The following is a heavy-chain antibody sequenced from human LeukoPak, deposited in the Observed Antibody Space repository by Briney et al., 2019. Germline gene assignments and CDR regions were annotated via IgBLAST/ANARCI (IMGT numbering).Heavy chain of an antibody. D-gene: IGHD4-17*01. CDR1: GFTFSSYS. V-gene: IGHV3-21*01. Sequence: GGSLRLSCAASGFTFSSYSMNWVRQAPGKGLEWVSSISSSSSYIYYADSVKGRFTISRDNAKNSLYLQMNSLRAEDTAVYYCARDLGDYGSRLGFDYWGQGTLVTVSS. CDR2: ISSSSSYI. CDR3: ARDLGDYGSRLGFDY. J-gene: IGHJ4*02.